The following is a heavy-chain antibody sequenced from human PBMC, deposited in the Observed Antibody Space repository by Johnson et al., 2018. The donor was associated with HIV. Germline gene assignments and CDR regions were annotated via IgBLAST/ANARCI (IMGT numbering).Heavy chain of an antibody. V-gene: IGHV3-9*01. CDR2: ISWNSGSI. CDR1: GFTFDDYA. J-gene: IGHJ3*02. CDR3: ARVGVSGYDLAAFDI. Sequence: VLLVESGGGVVQPGRSLRLSCAASGFTFDDYAMHWVRQAPGKGLEWVSGISWNSGSIGYADSVKGRFTISRDNSKNTLYLQMNSLRAEDTAVYYCARVGVSGYDLAAFDIWGQGTMVTVSS. D-gene: IGHD5-12*01.